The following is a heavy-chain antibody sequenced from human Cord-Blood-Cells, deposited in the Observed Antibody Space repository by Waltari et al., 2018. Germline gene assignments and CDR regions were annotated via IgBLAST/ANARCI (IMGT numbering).Heavy chain of an antibody. CDR2: SNPNSGGT. CDR1: GYTFTGYY. D-gene: IGHD6-19*01. CDR3: ARDLAVAGDY. J-gene: IGHJ4*02. Sequence: QVQLVQSGAEVKKPGASVKVSCKASGYTFTGYYMHWGRQAPGQGVEWMGWSNPNSGGTNDAQKFKGRVTMTRDTSISTAYMELSRLRSDDTAVYYCARDLAVAGDYWGQGTLVTVSS. V-gene: IGHV1-2*02.